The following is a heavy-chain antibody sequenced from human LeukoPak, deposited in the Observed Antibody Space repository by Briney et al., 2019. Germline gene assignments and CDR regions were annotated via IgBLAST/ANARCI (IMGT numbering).Heavy chain of an antibody. V-gene: IGHV1-8*01. J-gene: IGHJ5*02. CDR2: MNPNSGNT. CDR3: ARDRVDSSGYSTFDP. Sequence: ASVKVSCKASGYTFTSFDINWVRQATGQGLEWMGWMNPNSGNTGYAQKLQGRVTMTWNTSMSTAYMELSSLRSEDTAVYYCARDRVDSSGYSTFDPWGQGTLVTVSS. CDR1: GYTFTSFD. D-gene: IGHD3-22*01.